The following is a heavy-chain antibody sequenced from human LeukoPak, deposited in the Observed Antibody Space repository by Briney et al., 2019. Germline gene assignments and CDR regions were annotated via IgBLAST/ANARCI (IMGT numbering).Heavy chain of an antibody. V-gene: IGHV6-1*01. Sequence: SQTLSLTCAISGDSVSSNSAAWNWIRQSPSRGLEWLGRTYYRSKWYNDYAVSVKSRITINPDTSKNQFSLKLSSVTAADTAVYYCARAPWRRIDYWGQGTLVTVSS. CDR2: TYYRSKWYN. D-gene: IGHD3-3*01. J-gene: IGHJ4*02. CDR1: GDSVSSNSAA. CDR3: ARAPWRRIDY.